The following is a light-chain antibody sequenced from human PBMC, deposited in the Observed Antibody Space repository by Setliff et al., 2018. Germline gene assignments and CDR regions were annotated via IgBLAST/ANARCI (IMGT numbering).Light chain of an antibody. CDR1: SSDVGAYNY. CDR3: TSYTSTARV. Sequence: QSVLTQPASVSGSPGQSITISCTGTSSDVGAYNYVSWYQQHPGKAPKLMIYEVSNRPSGVSNRFSGSKSGNTASLTIPGLQAEDEADYYCTSYTSTARVFGTGTKV. CDR2: EVS. J-gene: IGLJ1*01. V-gene: IGLV2-14*01.